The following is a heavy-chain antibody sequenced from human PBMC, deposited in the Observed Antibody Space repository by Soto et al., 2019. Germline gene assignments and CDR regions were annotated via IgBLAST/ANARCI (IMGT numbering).Heavy chain of an antibody. Sequence: QVQLVQSGAEVKKPGASVKVSCKASGYSFTSYGISWVRQAPGQGLEWVGWISTYNDNTNYAQNLQGRDTLTTDTTTSTAYIELRSLRSDDTSVYYCARDRGGATGDYWGQGTLVTVSS. V-gene: IGHV1-18*01. D-gene: IGHD1-26*01. CDR1: GYSFTSYG. CDR2: ISTYNDNT. J-gene: IGHJ4*02. CDR3: ARDRGGATGDY.